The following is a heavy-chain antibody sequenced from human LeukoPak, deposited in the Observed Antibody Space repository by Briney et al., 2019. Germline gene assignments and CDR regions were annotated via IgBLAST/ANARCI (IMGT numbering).Heavy chain of an antibody. Sequence: SETLSLTCTVSGGSMSNYYWNWIRQPPGKGLEWIGYVYYSGTTYYNPSLKSRVTISVDTSKNQFSLKLSSVTAADTAVYYCALVWGSIDYRGQGTLVTVSS. CDR1: GGSMSNYY. J-gene: IGHJ4*02. CDR3: ALVWGSIDY. CDR2: VYYSGTT. D-gene: IGHD3-16*01. V-gene: IGHV4-59*04.